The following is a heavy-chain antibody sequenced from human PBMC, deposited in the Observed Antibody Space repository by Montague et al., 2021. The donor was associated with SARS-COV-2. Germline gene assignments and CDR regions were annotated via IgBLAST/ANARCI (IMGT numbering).Heavy chain of an antibody. Sequence: SETLSLTCAVYGGSFSDYYWSWIRQPPGKGLEWIGEIKHSGSTNYNPSLRSRVTISVDTSKNQFSLKLSAVTAADTAVYYCARGAPTVSINLVLRADAAWSLDYWGQGTLVTVSS. CDR3: ARGAPTVSINLVLRADAAWSLDY. V-gene: IGHV4-34*01. CDR1: GGSFSDYY. CDR2: IKHSGST. J-gene: IGHJ4*02. D-gene: IGHD3-10*01.